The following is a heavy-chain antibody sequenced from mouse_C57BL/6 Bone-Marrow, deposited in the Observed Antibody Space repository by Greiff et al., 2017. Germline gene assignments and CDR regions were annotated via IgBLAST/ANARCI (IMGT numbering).Heavy chain of an antibody. Sequence: EADGIDFSRYWMSWVRRAPGKGLEWIGEINPDSSTINYAPSLKDKFIISRDNAKNTLYLQMSKVRSEDTALYYCARDGNYGAWFAYWGQGTLVTVSA. D-gene: IGHD2-1*01. CDR1: GIDFSRYW. CDR3: ARDGNYGAWFAY. CDR2: INPDSSTI. V-gene: IGHV4-1*01. J-gene: IGHJ3*01.